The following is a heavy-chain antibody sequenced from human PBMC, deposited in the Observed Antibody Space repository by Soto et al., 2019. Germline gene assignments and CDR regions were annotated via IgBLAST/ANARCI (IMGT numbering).Heavy chain of an antibody. CDR2: IGPESGAT. J-gene: IGHJ4*02. CDR1: GYTFTGHY. D-gene: IGHD1-26*01. Sequence: ASVKVSCKASGYTFTGHYIHWVRQAPEQGPEWMGEIGPESGATRYAEKFQGRVTMTLDTSITTVYMELKNLSPDDTAVYYCGRGRSGQIVVCCWGQGTPVTVCS. CDR3: GRGRSGQIVVCC. V-gene: IGHV1-2*02.